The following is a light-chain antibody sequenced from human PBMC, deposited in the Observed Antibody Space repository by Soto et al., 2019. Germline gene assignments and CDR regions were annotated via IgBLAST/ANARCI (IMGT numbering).Light chain of an antibody. J-gene: IGLJ1*01. Sequence: QSVLTQPPSVSGAPGQKVTISCSGSSSNIGNNFVTWYQQLPGTAPKLLIYDNNKRPSGIPDRFSGSQSGTSATLGITGLQTGDEAVYYCGSWDSSLTYVFATGTKLTVL. CDR1: SSNIGNNF. V-gene: IGLV1-51*01. CDR3: GSWDSSLTYV. CDR2: DNN.